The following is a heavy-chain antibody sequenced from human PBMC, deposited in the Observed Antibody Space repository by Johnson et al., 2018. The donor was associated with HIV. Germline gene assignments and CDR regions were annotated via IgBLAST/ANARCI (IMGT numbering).Heavy chain of an antibody. CDR1: GFTFDDYG. CDR2: INWTGGST. CDR3: AISIFYYDSSGYDGGAFDI. V-gene: IGHV3-20*04. D-gene: IGHD3-22*01. Sequence: VQLVESGGGVVRPGGSLRLSCAASGFTFDDYGMSWVRQAPGQGLEWVSGINWTGGSTGYADSVKGRFTISRDTAKNSMYLQMNSPRAEDTALYYCAISIFYYDSSGYDGGAFDIWGQGTMVTVSS. J-gene: IGHJ3*02.